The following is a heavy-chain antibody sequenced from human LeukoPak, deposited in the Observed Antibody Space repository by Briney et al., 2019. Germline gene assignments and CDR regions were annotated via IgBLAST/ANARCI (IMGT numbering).Heavy chain of an antibody. CDR2: IRPSGANT. V-gene: IGHV3-23*01. CDR3: ARVAGWHWFDP. D-gene: IGHD6-19*01. J-gene: IGHJ5*02. Sequence: GGSLRLSCAAPGFTFSSYDMTWVRQTPGRGLEWVSSIRPSGANTYYGDSVKGRFTISRDNSKNTVYLQMNNMRVVDTAVYYCARVAGWHWFDPWGQGTLVTVSS. CDR1: GFTFSSYD.